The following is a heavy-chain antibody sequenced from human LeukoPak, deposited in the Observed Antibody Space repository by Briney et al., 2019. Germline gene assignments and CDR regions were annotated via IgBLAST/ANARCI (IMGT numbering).Heavy chain of an antibody. V-gene: IGHV4-34*01. J-gene: IGHJ6*02. D-gene: IGHD2-2*01. Sequence: SETLSLTCAVYGGSFSGYYWSWIRQPPGKGLEWIGEINHSGSTNYNPSLKSRVIISVDTSKNQFSLKLSSVTAADTAVYYCARGLRGFSTIYYYYGMDVWAQGTTVTVSS. CDR2: INHSGST. CDR3: ARGLRGFSTIYYYYGMDV. CDR1: GGSFSGYY.